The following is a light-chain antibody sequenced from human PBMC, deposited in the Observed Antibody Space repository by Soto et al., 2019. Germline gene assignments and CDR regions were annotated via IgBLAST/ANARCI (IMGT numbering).Light chain of an antibody. Sequence: IQMPQSPSTLSASVGDRVTITCRASQSISSWLAWYQQKPGKAPKLLIYKASSLESGVPSRFSGSGSGTDFTFTISSLQPEDIATYYCQQYDNLPITFGQGTRLENK. CDR2: KAS. V-gene: IGKV1-5*03. J-gene: IGKJ5*01. CDR3: QQYDNLPIT. CDR1: QSISSW.